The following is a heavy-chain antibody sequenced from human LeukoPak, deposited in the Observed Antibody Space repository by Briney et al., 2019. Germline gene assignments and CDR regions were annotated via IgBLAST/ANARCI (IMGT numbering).Heavy chain of an antibody. CDR1: GFTFSSYG. CDR2: ISYDGSNK. Sequence: GRSLRLSRAASGFTFSSYGMHWVRQAPGKGLEWVAVISYDGSNKYYADSVKGRFTISRDNSKNTLYLQMNSLRAEDTAVYYCAKSYDYVWGSFGGWGQGTLVTVSS. V-gene: IGHV3-30*18. CDR3: AKSYDYVWGSFGG. J-gene: IGHJ4*02. D-gene: IGHD3-16*01.